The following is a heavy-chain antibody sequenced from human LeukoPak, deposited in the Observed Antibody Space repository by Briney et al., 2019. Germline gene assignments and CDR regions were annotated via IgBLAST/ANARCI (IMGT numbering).Heavy chain of an antibody. V-gene: IGHV5-51*01. D-gene: IGHD6-19*01. Sequence: GESLKISCKGPGYSFTSYWIGWLRQQPGKGLEWMGIIYPGDSDTRYSPSFQGQVTISADKSISTAYLQWSGLKASDTAMYYCARRSGSGWYSYYFDYWGQGSLVTVSS. CDR2: IYPGDSDT. J-gene: IGHJ4*02. CDR3: ARRSGSGWYSYYFDY. CDR1: GYSFTSYW.